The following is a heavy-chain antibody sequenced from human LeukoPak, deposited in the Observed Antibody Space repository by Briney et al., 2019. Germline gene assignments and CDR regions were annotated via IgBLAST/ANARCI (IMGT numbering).Heavy chain of an antibody. D-gene: IGHD4-11*01. CDR2: TVGGGDGT. J-gene: IGHJ4*02. CDR3: AKLTTS. V-gene: IGHV3-23*01. CDR1: GFTFRDYA. Sequence: GGSLRLSCVASGFTFRDYAMSWVRQAPGKGLEWVAVTVGGGDGTYYADSVKGRFTISRDNSNNTLYLQMNSLRAEDTAVYYCAKLTTSWGQGTLVTVSS.